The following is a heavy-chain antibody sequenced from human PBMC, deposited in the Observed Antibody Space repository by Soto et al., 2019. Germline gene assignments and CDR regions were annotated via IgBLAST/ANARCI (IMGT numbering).Heavy chain of an antibody. V-gene: IGHV3-15*07. J-gene: IGHJ3*02. CDR3: TTAESDSSGYWSFDAFDI. CDR1: GFTFSNAW. D-gene: IGHD3-22*01. Sequence: GGSLRLSCAASGFTFSNAWMNWVRQAPGKGLEWVGRIKSKTDGGTTDYAAPVKGRFTISRDDSKNTLYLQMNSLKTEDTAVYYCTTAESDSSGYWSFDAFDIWGQGTMVTVSS. CDR2: IKSKTDGGTT.